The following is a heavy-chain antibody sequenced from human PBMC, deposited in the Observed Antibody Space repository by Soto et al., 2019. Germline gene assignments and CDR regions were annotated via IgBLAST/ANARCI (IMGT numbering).Heavy chain of an antibody. CDR3: ARAGSFAGHAYDY. CDR1: GGSVSSGSYY. J-gene: IGHJ4*02. CDR2: IYYSGST. V-gene: IGHV4-61*01. D-gene: IGHD2-15*01. Sequence: PSETLSLTCTVSGGSVSSGSYYWSWIRQPPGKGLEWIGYIYYSGSTNYNPSLKSRVTISVDTSKNQFSLKLSSVTAADTAVYYCARAGSFAGHAYDYWGQGNLVTVSS.